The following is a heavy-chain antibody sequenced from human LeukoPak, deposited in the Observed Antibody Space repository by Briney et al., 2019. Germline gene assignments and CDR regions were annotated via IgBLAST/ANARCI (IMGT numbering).Heavy chain of an antibody. Sequence: GGSLRLSCAASGLKISYHIMNWVRQAPGKGLEWVSGLTGSGNTAYYADSVKGRFTISRDNSKNTLYLQMSSLRVEDTAMYYCAKDVRNTGWYKESWGQGTLVTVSS. V-gene: IGHV3-23*01. J-gene: IGHJ5*02. D-gene: IGHD6-19*01. CDR1: GLKISYHI. CDR3: AKDVRNTGWYKES. CDR2: LTGSGNTA.